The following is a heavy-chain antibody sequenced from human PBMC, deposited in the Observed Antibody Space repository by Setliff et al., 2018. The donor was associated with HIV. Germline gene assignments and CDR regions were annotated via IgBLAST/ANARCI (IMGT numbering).Heavy chain of an antibody. CDR1: GGSINSGSHL. D-gene: IGHD5-12*01. J-gene: IGHJ4*02. Sequence: SETLSLTCIVSGGSINSGSHLWSWIRQHPEKGLEWIGHVYFSASSTYNPTLKTRASISSDMSQNQFSLRLNSVTAADTAVYFCARRAFKDGYKRSYFDYWGQGTLVTVSS. V-gene: IGHV4-31*03. CDR3: ARRAFKDGYKRSYFDY. CDR2: VYFSASS.